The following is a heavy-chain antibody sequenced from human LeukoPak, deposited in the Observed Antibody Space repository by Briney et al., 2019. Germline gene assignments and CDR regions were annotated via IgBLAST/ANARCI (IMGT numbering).Heavy chain of an antibody. V-gene: IGHV1-8*01. CDR1: GYTFSSYD. CDR2: MNPNSGNT. D-gene: IGHD2-15*01. CDR3: ARGGVTATHYYYGMDV. J-gene: IGHJ6*04. Sequence: GASVKVSCKASGYTFSSYDIIWVRQAAGQGLEWMGWMNPNSGNTGYAQKFQGRVTMTRNTSISTAYMELRSLRSEDTAVYYCARGGVTATHYYYGMDVWGKGTTVTVSS.